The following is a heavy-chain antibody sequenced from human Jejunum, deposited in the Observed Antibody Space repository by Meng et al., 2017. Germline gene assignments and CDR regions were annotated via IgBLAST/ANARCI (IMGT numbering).Heavy chain of an antibody. Sequence: ASVKVSCKAYGYTFTKYAMNWVRQAPGQGLEWMGWINTNTGNPTYAQGFTGRFVFSLDTSVSTAYLQISSLKAEDTAIYYCATKAVSMGGNHNGMDVWGQGTTVTVSS. CDR2: INTNTGNP. V-gene: IGHV7-4-1*02. D-gene: IGHD2-15*01. J-gene: IGHJ6*02. CDR1: GYTFTKYA. CDR3: ATKAVSMGGNHNGMDV.